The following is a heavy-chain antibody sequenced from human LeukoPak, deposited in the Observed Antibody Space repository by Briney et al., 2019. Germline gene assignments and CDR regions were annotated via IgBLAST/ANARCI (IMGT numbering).Heavy chain of an antibody. CDR3: AKGLVVVTATLDY. CDR2: IRYDGSNK. CDR1: GFTFSSYG. V-gene: IGHV3-30*02. J-gene: IGHJ4*02. D-gene: IGHD2-21*02. Sequence: GGSLRLSCAASGFTFSSYGMHWVRQAPGKGLEWVAFIRYDGSNKYYADSVKGRFTISRDNSKNTLYLQMNSLRAEDTAVYYCAKGLVVVTATLDYWGQGTLVTVSS.